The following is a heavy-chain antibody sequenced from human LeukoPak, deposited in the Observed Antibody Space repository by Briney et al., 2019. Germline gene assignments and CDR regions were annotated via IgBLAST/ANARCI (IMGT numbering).Heavy chain of an antibody. Sequence: GGSLRLSCAASGFAIKDSGLSWVRQAPGKGLEWISGINWNGDTTVYADSVKGRFTISRDNAKNSLYLQMNSLRADATAFYYLSIETRGYVYYFDYWGQGTLVTVSS. D-gene: IGHD2-2*01. CDR1: GFAIKDSG. CDR2: INWNGDTT. J-gene: IGHJ4*02. CDR3: SIETRGYVYYFDY. V-gene: IGHV3-20*04.